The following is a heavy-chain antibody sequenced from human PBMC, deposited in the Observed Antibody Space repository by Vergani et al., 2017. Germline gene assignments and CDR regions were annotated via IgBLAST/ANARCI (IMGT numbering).Heavy chain of an antibody. CDR1: GGSFSGYY. CDR2: IYYSGST. V-gene: IGHV4-34*01. D-gene: IGHD3-3*01. J-gene: IGHJ6*02. Sequence: QVQLQQWGAGLLKPSETLSLTCAVYGGSFSGYYWSWIRQPPGKGLEWIGSIYYSGSTYYNPSLKSRVTISVDTSKNQFSLELSSVTAAETAVYYCARDWGNYEFWSGYYFPPNYYYYGMDVWGQGTTVTVSS. CDR3: ARDWGNYEFWSGYYFPPNYYYYGMDV.